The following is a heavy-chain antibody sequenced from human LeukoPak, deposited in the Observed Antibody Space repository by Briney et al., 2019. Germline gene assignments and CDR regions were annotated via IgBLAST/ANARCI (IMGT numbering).Heavy chain of an antibody. CDR3: ARGHYDSSGYYDY. CDR2: IYYSGST. V-gene: IGHV4-59*12. CDR1: GGSISSYY. D-gene: IGHD3-22*01. J-gene: IGHJ4*02. Sequence: SETLSLTCTVSGGSISSYYWSWIRQPPGEGLEWIGYIYYSGSTNYNPSLKSRVTISVDTSKNQFSLKLSSVTAADTAVYYCARGHYDSSGYYDYWGQGTLVTVSS.